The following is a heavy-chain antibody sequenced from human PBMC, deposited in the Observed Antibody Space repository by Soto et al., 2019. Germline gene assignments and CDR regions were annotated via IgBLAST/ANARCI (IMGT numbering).Heavy chain of an antibody. CDR3: ATRGLGNTAY. Sequence: ASVKVSCKASGYTFASYAMHWVRQAPGQRLEWMGWINAGNGNTKYSQKFQGRVTITRDTSTSTAYMELRSLRSDDTAVYYCATRGLGNTAYWGQGTLVTVSS. V-gene: IGHV1-3*01. CDR2: INAGNGNT. J-gene: IGHJ4*02. D-gene: IGHD2-21*02. CDR1: GYTFASYA.